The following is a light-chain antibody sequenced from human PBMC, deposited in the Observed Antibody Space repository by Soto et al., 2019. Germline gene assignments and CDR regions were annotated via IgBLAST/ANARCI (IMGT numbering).Light chain of an antibody. CDR2: AES. J-gene: IGKJ5*01. CDR1: QSISSY. V-gene: IGKV1-39*01. CDR3: QQSYSTPPIT. Sequence: DIQMTQSPSSLSASVGDRVTITCRASQSISSYLNWYQQKPGKAPKLLIYAESSLQSGVPSRFSGSGSGTDFTLTISSLQPEDFATYYCQQSYSTPPITLGQGTRLEIK.